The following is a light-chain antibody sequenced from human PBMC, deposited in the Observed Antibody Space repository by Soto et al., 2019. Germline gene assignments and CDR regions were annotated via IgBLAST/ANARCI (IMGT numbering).Light chain of an antibody. CDR2: SNN. V-gene: IGLV1-47*02. J-gene: IGLJ1*01. CDR3: AAWDDSLSGSYV. CDR1: SSNIGNND. Sequence: QSVLTQPPSASGTPGQRVTLSCSGSSSNIGNNDVYWYQQLPETAPKLLIYSNNKRPSGVPARFSGSKSGTSAYLAISGLRSDDEPDYYCAAWDDSLSGSYVFGTGSKVIVL.